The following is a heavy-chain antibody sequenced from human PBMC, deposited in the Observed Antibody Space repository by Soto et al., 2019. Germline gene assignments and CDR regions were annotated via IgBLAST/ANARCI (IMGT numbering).Heavy chain of an antibody. D-gene: IGHD3-10*01. V-gene: IGHV4-39*01. Sequence: SETLSLTCTVSGGSISSGDYYWGWIRQPPGKGLEWIGSIFYSGFTYDNPSLKSRVTMSVDRSKNQFSLKLNSVAAADTAVYYCALTMVRGVVPREFDLWGPGTLVTVSS. J-gene: IGHJ4*02. CDR3: ALTMVRGVVPREFDL. CDR1: GGSISSGDYY. CDR2: IFYSGFT.